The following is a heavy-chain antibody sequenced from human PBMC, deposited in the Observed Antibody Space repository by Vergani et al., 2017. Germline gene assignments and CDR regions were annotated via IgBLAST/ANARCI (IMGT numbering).Heavy chain of an antibody. CDR1: NSSINSNYY. CDR2: VSHSGST. CDR3: VRDALKYDVLTGYDIGLDA. V-gene: IGHV4-38-2*01. Sequence: QVQLQESGPGLVQPAETLSLTCVVSNSSINSNYYWGCIRQSPGERLEWIGSVSHSGSTFSNPSLKSRFTISVDNSKKLLSLLLNSVTAADTAVYYGVRDALKYDVLTGYDIGLDALGQGTLVTVSS. D-gene: IGHD3-9*01. J-gene: IGHJ5*02.